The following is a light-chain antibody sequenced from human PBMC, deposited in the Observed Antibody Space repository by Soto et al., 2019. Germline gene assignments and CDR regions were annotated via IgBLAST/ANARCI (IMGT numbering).Light chain of an antibody. CDR1: QNVYINS. J-gene: IGKJ4*02. Sequence: EIVLTQSPRTLSLSPGESATLSCRASQNVYINSLAWFQQKPGQTPRLLIYGPSTRAAGVPDRFTGSGSGADFALTITSLEPEDFATYYCRQTFSTQISFGGGTTVDIK. CDR3: RQTFSTQIS. CDR2: GPS. V-gene: IGKV3-20*01.